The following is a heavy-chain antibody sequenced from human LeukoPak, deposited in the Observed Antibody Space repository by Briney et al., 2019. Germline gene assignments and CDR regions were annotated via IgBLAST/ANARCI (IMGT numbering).Heavy chain of an antibody. Sequence: ASVKVSCKVSGYTYTDYYMHWVQQAPGKGLEWMGLVDPEDGETIYAEKFQGRVTITADTSTDTAYMELSSLRSEDTAAYYCALTNLPGAFDIWGQGTMVTVSS. CDR1: GYTYTDYY. J-gene: IGHJ3*02. CDR3: ALTNLPGAFDI. V-gene: IGHV1-69-2*01. CDR2: VDPEDGET. D-gene: IGHD2-8*01.